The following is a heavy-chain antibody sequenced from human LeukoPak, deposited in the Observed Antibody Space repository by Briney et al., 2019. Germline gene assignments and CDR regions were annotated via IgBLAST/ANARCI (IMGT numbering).Heavy chain of an antibody. V-gene: IGHV3-48*03. D-gene: IGHD3-10*01. CDR1: GFTFSNYE. CDR3: ARDQGSGINYYYYYMDV. CDR2: ITTSGSTK. Sequence: PGGSLRLSCAASGFTFSNYEMNWVRQAPGKGLEWVSYITTSGSTKYYADSVKGRFTISRDNAKNSLYLQMNTLRAEDTAVYYCARDQGSGINYYYYYMDVWGKGTTVTVSS. J-gene: IGHJ6*03.